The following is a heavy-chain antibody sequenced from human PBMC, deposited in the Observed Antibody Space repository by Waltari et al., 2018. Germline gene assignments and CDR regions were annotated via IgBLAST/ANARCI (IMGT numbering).Heavy chain of an antibody. D-gene: IGHD6-19*01. CDR3: AKDPAGTYYFEY. V-gene: IGHV3-23*01. J-gene: IGHJ4*02. CDR1: DFHFSSYA. CDR2: ISGSGGNT. Sequence: EVQLLESGGGWVQPGGCLRRPCAASDFHFSSYAMNWGRQAPGKGLEWVSTISGSGGNTYYADSVKGRFTISRDNSKNTLYLQMNSLRAEDTAVYYCAKDPAGTYYFEYWGQGTLVTVSS.